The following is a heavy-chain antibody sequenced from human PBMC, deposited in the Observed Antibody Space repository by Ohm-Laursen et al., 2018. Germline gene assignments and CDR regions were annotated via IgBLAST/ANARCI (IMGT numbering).Heavy chain of an antibody. CDR2: IYTSGIT. CDR1: GDSIRSYY. CDR3: ARARSTGWPYIFDS. V-gene: IGHV4-4*07. Sequence: SETLSLTCIVSGDSIRSYYWSWIRQPAGKGLEWIGRIYTSGITYYNSSLKSRVAMSVDTSKNQFSLKLNSVTAADTAVYYCARARSTGWPYIFDSWGQGTLVTVSA. J-gene: IGHJ4*02. D-gene: IGHD6-19*01.